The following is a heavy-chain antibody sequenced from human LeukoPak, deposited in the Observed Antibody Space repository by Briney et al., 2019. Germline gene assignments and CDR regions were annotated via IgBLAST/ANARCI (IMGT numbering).Heavy chain of an antibody. CDR3: ARADGIVGGDY. CDR1: GYTFTSYG. V-gene: IGHV1-2*02. Sequence: GASVKVSCKASGYTFTSYGISWVRQAPGQGLEWMGWINPNSGGTNYAQKFQGRVTMTRDTSISTAYMELSRLRSDDTAVYYCARADGIVGGDYWGQGTLVTVSS. D-gene: IGHD1-26*01. J-gene: IGHJ4*02. CDR2: INPNSGGT.